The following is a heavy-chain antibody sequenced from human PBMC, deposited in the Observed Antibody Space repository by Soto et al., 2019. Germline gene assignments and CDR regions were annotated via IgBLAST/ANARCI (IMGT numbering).Heavy chain of an antibody. CDR1: GYTFTTYS. CDR2: LNPSVGST. V-gene: IGHV1-46*03. J-gene: IGHJ4*02. Sequence: QVQLVQSGAEVKKPGASVKLSCKASGYTFTTYSTHWVRQAPGQGLEWMGILNPSVGSTFYAQKFQGRVTMTRDTSTGTVYMELSSLRSEDTAVYYCATSRGGGICADYWGQGTLVTVSS. D-gene: IGHD2-15*01. CDR3: ATSRGGGICADY.